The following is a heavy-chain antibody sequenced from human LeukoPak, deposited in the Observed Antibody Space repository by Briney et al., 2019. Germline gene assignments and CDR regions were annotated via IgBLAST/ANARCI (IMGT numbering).Heavy chain of an antibody. CDR2: IYYSGTN. CDR3: ARRSSSWKNWFDP. V-gene: IGHV4-59*01. CDR1: GGSIDSNS. Sequence: SETLSLTCTVSGGSIDSNSWTWIRQPPGKGLEWIGYIYYSGTNNYNPSLKSRVTMSVDMSKNQFSLKLSSVTAAGTAVYYCARRSSSWKNWFDPWGQGTLVTVSS. J-gene: IGHJ5*02. D-gene: IGHD6-13*01.